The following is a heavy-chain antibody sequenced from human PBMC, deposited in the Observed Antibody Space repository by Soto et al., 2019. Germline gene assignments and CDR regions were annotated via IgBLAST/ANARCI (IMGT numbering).Heavy chain of an antibody. D-gene: IGHD2-2*01. CDR1: GFTFGHYA. Sequence: QVQLEESGGGVVQPGRSLRLSCAASGFTFGHYAMHWVRQAPGKGLEWLAIISYDGDNEYYAGSVRGRFTISRDNSKNTLYLQTNNLRHEDTAVYYCAKDGGPVYCNSPGCSAKHFDYLGQGTLVTVSS. J-gene: IGHJ4*02. CDR2: ISYDGDNE. V-gene: IGHV3-30*18. CDR3: AKDGGPVYCNSPGCSAKHFDY.